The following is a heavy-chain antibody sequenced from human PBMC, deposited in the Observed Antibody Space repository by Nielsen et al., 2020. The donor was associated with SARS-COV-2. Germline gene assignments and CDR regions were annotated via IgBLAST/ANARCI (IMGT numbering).Heavy chain of an antibody. CDR3: AREDSGYFPLGGDY. CDR2: IYYSGST. D-gene: IGHD5-12*01. Sequence: SETLSLTCTVSGGSISSYYWSWIRQPPGKGLEWIGYIYYSGSTNYNPSLKSRVTISVDTSKNQFSLKLSSVTAADTAVYYCAREDSGYFPLGGDYWGQGTLVTVSS. V-gene: IGHV4-59*12. J-gene: IGHJ4*02. CDR1: GGSISSYY.